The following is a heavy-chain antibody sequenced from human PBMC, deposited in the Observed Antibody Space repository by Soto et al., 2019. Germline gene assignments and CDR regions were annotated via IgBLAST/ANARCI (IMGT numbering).Heavy chain of an antibody. CDR3: SRVYVDHTGAFDY. CDR1: GASIATGGLS. J-gene: IGHJ4*02. CDR2: IYHSGRS. D-gene: IGHD7-27*01. V-gene: IGHV4-30-2*01. Sequence: QLRESGSGPVTPSQTLSLTCAVSGASIATGGLSWIWIRQPPGKGLEWIGYIYHSGRSFYRPSLRGRISISLDTSKNQFSLSLTSVTAADAAVYYCSRVYVDHTGAFDYWGQGTLVTVSS.